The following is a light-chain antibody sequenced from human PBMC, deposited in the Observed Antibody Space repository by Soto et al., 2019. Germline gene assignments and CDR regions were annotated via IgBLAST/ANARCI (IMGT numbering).Light chain of an antibody. CDR2: DAS. J-gene: IGKJ1*01. V-gene: IGKV3-15*01. Sequence: EVVLTQSPATLSVSPGDRATLPCRASQYIGSAVAWYHQRSGQAPRLLIFDASIRVPTTPARFSGSVSGTEFTLTITSLESEDFAVYFCQQYCDRPRTFGQGTKVEIK. CDR1: QYIGSA. CDR3: QQYCDRPRT.